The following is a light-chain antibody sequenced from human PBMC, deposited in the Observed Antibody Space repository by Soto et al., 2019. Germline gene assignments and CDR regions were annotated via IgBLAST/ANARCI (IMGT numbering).Light chain of an antibody. V-gene: IGKV1-5*03. CDR1: PTISSW. CDR2: EAS. J-gene: IGKJ1*01. Sequence: DIQMTQSPATLSGSVGDRATLTCRASPTISSWLAWYQQKPGEAPKLLIYEASTLKSGVPSRFSGSGSGAEFHLTSRRLHADDFATYYCQHYSSYSETFGQGTKVEIK. CDR3: QHYSSYSET.